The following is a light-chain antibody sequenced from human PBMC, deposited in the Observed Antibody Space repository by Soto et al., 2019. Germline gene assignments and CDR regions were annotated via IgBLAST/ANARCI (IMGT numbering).Light chain of an antibody. V-gene: IGKV3-20*01. Sequence: EIVLTHSPGTLSLSPGEIATLSCRASERLSSVYLAWYQQRPGQPPRLLIYGASNRATGIPDRFSGSGSGTDFTLTTNRLEPEDVAIYYCQQYGGSPRITFGQGTRLEIK. CDR3: QQYGGSPRIT. J-gene: IGKJ5*01. CDR1: ERLSSVY. CDR2: GAS.